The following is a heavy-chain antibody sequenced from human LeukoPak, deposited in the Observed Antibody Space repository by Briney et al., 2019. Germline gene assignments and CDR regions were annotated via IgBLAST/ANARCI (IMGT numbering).Heavy chain of an antibody. CDR3: ERDGYCSRGTCYGKDY. J-gene: IGHJ4*02. V-gene: IGHV3-74*01. Sequence: GGSLRLSCEASGFIFTSYWMHWVRQAPGQGLVWVARINTDGSSISYADSVKGRFTISRDNAKNTLYLQMSRLRVEDTAVYYCERDGYCSRGTCYGKDYWGQGTLVTVSS. CDR1: GFIFTSYW. D-gene: IGHD2-2*03. CDR2: INTDGSSI.